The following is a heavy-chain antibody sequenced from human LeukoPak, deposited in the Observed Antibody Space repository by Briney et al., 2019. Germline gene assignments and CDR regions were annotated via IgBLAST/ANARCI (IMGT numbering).Heavy chain of an antibody. CDR3: AREVYYDKTIDY. Sequence: PSETLSLTCAVSGGSFSGYYWSWIRQPPGKGLEWIGEINHSGSTNYNPSLKSRVTISVDTSKNQFSLKLSSVTAADTAVYYCAREVYYDKTIDYWGQGTLVTVSS. CDR2: INHSGST. D-gene: IGHD3-9*01. V-gene: IGHV4-34*01. CDR1: GGSFSGYY. J-gene: IGHJ4*02.